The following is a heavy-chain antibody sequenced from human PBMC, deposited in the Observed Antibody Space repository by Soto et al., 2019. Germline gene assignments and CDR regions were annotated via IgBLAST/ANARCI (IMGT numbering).Heavy chain of an antibody. Sequence: EVQLVESGGGLVQPGGSLRLSCAASGFTFSDHYMDWVRQAPGKGLEWVGRSRNKANSYSTEYAAYVKGRFIISRDESKNSLYLQMNSLKTEDTAVYYCARFSGSYTRGLDYWGQGTLVTVSS. CDR1: GFTFSDHY. V-gene: IGHV3-72*01. J-gene: IGHJ4*02. CDR2: SRNKANSYST. D-gene: IGHD1-26*01. CDR3: ARFSGSYTRGLDY.